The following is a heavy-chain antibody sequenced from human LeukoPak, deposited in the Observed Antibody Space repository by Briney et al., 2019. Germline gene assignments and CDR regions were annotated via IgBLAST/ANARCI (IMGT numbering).Heavy chain of an antibody. CDR2: INPNSGGT. D-gene: IGHD3-22*01. J-gene: IGHJ5*02. Sequence: GASVKVSCKASGYTFTGYYMHWVRQAPGQGLEWMGWINPNSGGTNYAQKFQGRVTMTRDTSISTAYMELSRLRSDDTAVHYCARAGYYDSSGYYNPGNWFDPWGQGTLVTVSS. CDR3: ARAGYYDSSGYYNPGNWFDP. V-gene: IGHV1-2*02. CDR1: GYTFTGYY.